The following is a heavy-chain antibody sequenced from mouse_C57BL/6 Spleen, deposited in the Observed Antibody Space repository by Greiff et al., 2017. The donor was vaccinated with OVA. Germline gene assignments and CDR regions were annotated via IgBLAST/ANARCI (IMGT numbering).Heavy chain of an antibody. V-gene: IGHV1-39*01. J-gene: IGHJ3*01. Sequence: VQLKESGPELVKPGASVKISCKASGYSFTDYNMNWVKQSNGKSLEWIGVINPNYGTTSYNQKFKGKATLTVDQSSSTAYRQLNSLTSEDSAVYYCARRALNWAWFAYWGQGTLVTISA. CDR2: INPNYGTT. CDR1: GYSFTDYN. CDR3: ARRALNWAWFAY. D-gene: IGHD4-1*01.